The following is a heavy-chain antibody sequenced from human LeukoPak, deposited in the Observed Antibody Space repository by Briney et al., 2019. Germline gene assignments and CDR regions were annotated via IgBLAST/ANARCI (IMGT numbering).Heavy chain of an antibody. CDR3: ATRGNSDY. V-gene: IGHV4-30-2*01. Sequence: SETLSLTCAVSGSISSGGYSWSWIRQPPGKGLEWIGYIYHSGSTYYNPSLKSRVTISVDRSKNQFSLKLSSVTAADTAVYYCATRGNSDYWGQGTLVTVSS. CDR2: IYHSGST. CDR1: GSISSGGYS. J-gene: IGHJ4*02. D-gene: IGHD4-23*01.